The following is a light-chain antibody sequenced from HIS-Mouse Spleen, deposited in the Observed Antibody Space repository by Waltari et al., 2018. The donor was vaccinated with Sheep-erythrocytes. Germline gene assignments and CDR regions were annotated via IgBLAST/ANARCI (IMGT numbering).Light chain of an antibody. CDR1: SSYVGGYNY. Sequence: QSALTQPRSVPGSPGQSVTISCTGTSSYVGGYNYVSWYQQHPGKAPKLMIYDVSKRPSGVPDRFSGSKSGNTASLTISGLQAEDEADYYCCSYAGSYNHVFATGTKVTVL. V-gene: IGLV2-11*01. CDR3: CSYAGSYNHV. CDR2: DVS. J-gene: IGLJ1*01.